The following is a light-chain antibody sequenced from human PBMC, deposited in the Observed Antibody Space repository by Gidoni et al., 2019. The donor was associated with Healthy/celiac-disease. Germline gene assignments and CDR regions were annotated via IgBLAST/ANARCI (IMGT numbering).Light chain of an antibody. CDR2: GNS. CDR1: SSNIGAGYD. CDR3: QSYDSSLSGSV. J-gene: IGLJ3*02. V-gene: IGLV1-40*01. Sequence: QSVLTPPPSVSGAPGQRVTISCTGSSSNIGAGYDVHWYQQLPGTAPKLLIYGNSNRPSGVPDRFSGSKSGTSGSLAITGLQAEDEADYYCQSYDSSLSGSVFGGGTKLTVL.